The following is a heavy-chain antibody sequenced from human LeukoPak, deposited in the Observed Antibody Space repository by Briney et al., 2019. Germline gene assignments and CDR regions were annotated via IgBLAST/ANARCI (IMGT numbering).Heavy chain of an antibody. CDR3: AKAKHYDFWSGYTSDGFDI. J-gene: IGHJ3*02. D-gene: IGHD3-3*01. CDR1: GFTFSSYA. Sequence: GGSLRLSCAASGFTFSSYAMSWVRQAPGKGLEWVSAISGSGGSTYYADSVKGRFTISRDNSKNTLYLQMNSLRAEDTAVYYCAKAKHYDFWSGYTSDGFDIWGQGTMVTVSS. V-gene: IGHV3-23*01. CDR2: ISGSGGST.